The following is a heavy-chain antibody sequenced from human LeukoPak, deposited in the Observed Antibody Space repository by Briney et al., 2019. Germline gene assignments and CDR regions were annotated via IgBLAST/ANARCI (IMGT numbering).Heavy chain of an antibody. J-gene: IGHJ4*02. Sequence: SETLSLTCTVSGVSISSYYWSWIRQPPGKGLEWIGCIYYSGSTNYNPSLKSRVTISVDTSKNQFSLKLSSETAADTAVYYCAREQRDSSGYVILGVYWGQGTLVTVSS. CDR1: GVSISSYY. V-gene: IGHV4-59*01. CDR2: IYYSGST. CDR3: AREQRDSSGYVILGVY. D-gene: IGHD3-22*01.